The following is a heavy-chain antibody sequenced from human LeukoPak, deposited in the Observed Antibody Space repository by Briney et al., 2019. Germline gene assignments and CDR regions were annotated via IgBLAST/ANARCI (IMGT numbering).Heavy chain of an antibody. CDR3: ARDRRGGKDFDY. CDR2: ISSSGSTI. D-gene: IGHD1-26*01. Sequence: GGSLRLSCAASGLTFSDYYMSWIRPAPGKGLEWVSYISSSGSTIYYADAVKGRFTISRDNAKNSLYLQMNSLRAEDTAVYYCARDRRGGKDFDYWGQGTLVTVSS. V-gene: IGHV3-11*04. CDR1: GLTFSDYY. J-gene: IGHJ4*02.